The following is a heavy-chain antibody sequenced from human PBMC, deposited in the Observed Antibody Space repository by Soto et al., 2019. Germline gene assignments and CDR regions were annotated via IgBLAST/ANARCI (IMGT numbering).Heavy chain of an antibody. Sequence: SETLSLTCAVYGGSFSGYYWSWIRQPPGKGLGWIGEINHSGSTNYNPSLKSRVTISVDTSKNQFSLKLNSVTAADTAVYYCARGPKGEVGGTWYYYAMDVWGQGTTVTVSS. J-gene: IGHJ6*02. D-gene: IGHD1-26*01. CDR2: INHSGST. CDR1: GGSFSGYY. V-gene: IGHV4-34*01. CDR3: ARGPKGEVGGTWYYYAMDV.